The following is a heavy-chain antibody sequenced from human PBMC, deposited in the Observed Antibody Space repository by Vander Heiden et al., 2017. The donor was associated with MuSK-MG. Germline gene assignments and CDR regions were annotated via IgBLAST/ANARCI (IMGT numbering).Heavy chain of an antibody. CDR3: AIRGRWFKGGY. Sequence: EVQLVESGGGLVQPGGSLRLSCAASGFTCSNYGMNWVRQAPGKGLEWVSYISSSGSTIYDSDSVKGRFTISRDNAKNSLYLQMNRLRAEDTAVYCCAIRGRWFKGGYWVQGTLVAVYS. CDR1: GFTCSNYG. J-gene: IGHJ4*02. V-gene: IGHV3-48*03. D-gene: IGHD3-16*01. CDR2: ISSSGSTI.